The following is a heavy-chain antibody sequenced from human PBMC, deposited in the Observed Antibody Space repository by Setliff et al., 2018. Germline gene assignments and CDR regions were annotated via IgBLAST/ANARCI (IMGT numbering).Heavy chain of an antibody. V-gene: IGHV4-31*03. CDR1: GGSISSGGYY. J-gene: IGHJ4*02. CDR3: ARYRGAVAGSHFDY. Sequence: SETLSLTCTVSGGSISSGGYYWSWIRQHPGKGLERIGYIYYSGSTYYNPSLKSRVTISVDTSKNQFSLKLSSVTAADTAVYYCARYRGAVAGSHFDYWGQGTLVTVSS. CDR2: IYYSGST. D-gene: IGHD6-19*01.